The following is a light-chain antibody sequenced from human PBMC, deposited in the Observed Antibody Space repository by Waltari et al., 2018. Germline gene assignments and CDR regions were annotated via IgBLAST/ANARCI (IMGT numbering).Light chain of an antibody. CDR2: LEGSGRY. J-gene: IGLJ3*02. V-gene: IGLV4-60*03. CDR3: KTWDRNTPGV. Sequence: QPVLTQSSPASASLGSSAKLTCTLSSGHRNYIITWHQQQPGKAPRYMMKLEGSGRYNKGGGDPDRFSGSSWGADRYLTISNLQSEDEADYYWKTWDRNTPGVFGCGTKLAVL. CDR1: SGHRNYI.